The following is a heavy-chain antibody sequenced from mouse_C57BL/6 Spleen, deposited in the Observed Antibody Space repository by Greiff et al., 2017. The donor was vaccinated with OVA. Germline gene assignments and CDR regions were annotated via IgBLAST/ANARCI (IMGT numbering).Heavy chain of an antibody. D-gene: IGHD2-5*01. CDR2: INPNNGGT. CDR3: AMGSNYGAMDY. CDR1: GYTFTDYN. Sequence: EVKVVESGPELVKPGASVKMSCKASGYTFTDYNMHWVKQSHGKSLEWIGYINPNNGGTSYNQKFKGKATLTVNKSSSTAYMELRSLTSEDSAVYYCAMGSNYGAMDYWGQGTSVTVSS. V-gene: IGHV1-22*01. J-gene: IGHJ4*01.